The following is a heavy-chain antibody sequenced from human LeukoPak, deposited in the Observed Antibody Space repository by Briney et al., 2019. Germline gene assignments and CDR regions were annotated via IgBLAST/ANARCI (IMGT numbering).Heavy chain of an antibody. CDR1: GFTFSSYW. D-gene: IGHD1-1*01. Sequence: GGSLRLSCAASGFTFSSYWAHWVRQTPGTGLVWVSHINAEGSSTTYGDSVKGRFTISRDNAKNTLYLQMNSLRAEDTAVSYCARGTGTTFDIWGQGTMVTVSS. V-gene: IGHV3-74*01. CDR2: INAEGSST. J-gene: IGHJ3*02. CDR3: ARGTGTTFDI.